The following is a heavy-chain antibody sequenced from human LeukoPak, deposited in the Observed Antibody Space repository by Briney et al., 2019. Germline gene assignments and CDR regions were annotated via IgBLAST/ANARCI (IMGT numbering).Heavy chain of an antibody. D-gene: IGHD4-17*01. CDR2: ISAYNGNT. J-gene: IGHJ6*02. V-gene: IGHV1-18*01. CDR1: GYTFTSYG. CDR3: ARDPPVRNYYGMDV. Sequence: GAPVKVSCKASGYTFTSYGISWVRQAPGQGLEWMGWISAYNGNTNYAQKLQGRVTMTTDTSTSTAYMELRSLRSDDTAVYYCARDPPVRNYYGMDVWGQGTTVTVSS.